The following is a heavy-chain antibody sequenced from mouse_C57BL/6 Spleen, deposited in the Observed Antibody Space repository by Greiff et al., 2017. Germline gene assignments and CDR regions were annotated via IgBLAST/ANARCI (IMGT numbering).Heavy chain of an antibody. Sequence: VQLQQSGPELVKPGASVKISCKASGYTFTDYYMNWVKQSHGKSLEWIGDINPNNGGTSYNQKFKGKATLTVDKSSSTACMELRSLTSEDSAVYYCARGGITTVVATIYYFDYWGQGTTLTVAS. D-gene: IGHD1-1*01. CDR1: GYTFTDYY. J-gene: IGHJ2*01. CDR3: ARGGITTVVATIYYFDY. CDR2: INPNNGGT. V-gene: IGHV1-26*01.